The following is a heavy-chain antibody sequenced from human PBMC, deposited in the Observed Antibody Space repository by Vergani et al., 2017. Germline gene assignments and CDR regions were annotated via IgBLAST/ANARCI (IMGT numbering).Heavy chain of an antibody. V-gene: IGHV3-49*04. CDR2: IRSKTYGATT. CDR1: GFNFGEYG. D-gene: IGHD3-3*01. J-gene: IGHJ5*02. CDR3: TRVGMYYDFWSGYLDSPPQYNWFDP. Sequence: EVQLVESGGDLVQPGRSLRLSCQTSGFNFGEYGVSWVRQAPGKGLEWIGFIRSKTYGATTEYAASVRGRFTISRDDSKSIAYLQMNSLKTEDTAVYYCTRVGMYYDFWSGYLDSPPQYNWFDPWGQGTLVTVSS.